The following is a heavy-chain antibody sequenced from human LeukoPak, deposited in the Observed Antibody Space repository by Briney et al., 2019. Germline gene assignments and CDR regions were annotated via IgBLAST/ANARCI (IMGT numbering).Heavy chain of an antibody. CDR3: ARKGGSGWYNNWFDP. Sequence: ASVKVSCKASGYTFSGYYMHWVRQAPGQGLEWMGWINPKSGGTNEAQKFHDRVTMTRDTSIRTAYMEVSRLRSDDTAVYYCARKGGSGWYNNWFDPWGQGTLVTVSS. J-gene: IGHJ5*02. D-gene: IGHD6-19*01. CDR1: GYTFSGYY. V-gene: IGHV1-2*02. CDR2: INPKSGGT.